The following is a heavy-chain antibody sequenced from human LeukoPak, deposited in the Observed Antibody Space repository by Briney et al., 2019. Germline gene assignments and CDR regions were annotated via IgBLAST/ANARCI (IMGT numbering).Heavy chain of an antibody. CDR1: GFTFSSYA. D-gene: IGHD3-3*01. CDR2: ISGSGGST. CDR3: AKYPDYDFWSGYRDY. V-gene: IGHV3-23*01. Sequence: GGSLRLSCAASGFTFSSYAMSWVRQAPGKGLEWVSAISGSGGSTYYADSVKGRFTISRDNSKNTLYLQMDSLRAEDTAVYYCAKYPDYDFWSGYRDYWGQGTLVTVSS. J-gene: IGHJ4*02.